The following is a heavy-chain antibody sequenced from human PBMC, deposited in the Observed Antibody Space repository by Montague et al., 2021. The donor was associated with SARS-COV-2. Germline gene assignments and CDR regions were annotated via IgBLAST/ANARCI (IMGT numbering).Heavy chain of an antibody. CDR2: IYSGGST. Sequence: SLRLSCAASGFTVSGNYMSWVRQAPGKGLEWVSVIYSGGSTYYADSVKGRFTISRHNSKNTLYLQMNSLRAEDTAVYYCAREGQIGWYDPWYYYGMDVWGQGTTVTVSS. CDR1: GFTVSGNY. D-gene: IGHD6-19*01. CDR3: AREGQIGWYDPWYYYGMDV. V-gene: IGHV3-53*04. J-gene: IGHJ6*02.